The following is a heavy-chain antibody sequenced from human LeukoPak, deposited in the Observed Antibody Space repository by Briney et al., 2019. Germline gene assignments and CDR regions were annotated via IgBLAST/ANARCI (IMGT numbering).Heavy chain of an antibody. CDR1: GFIFSSYW. D-gene: IGHD3-22*01. J-gene: IGHJ4*02. CDR3: ARSAYYYDNL. V-gene: IGHV3-7*01. Sequence: GESLKISCAASGFIFSSYWMSWVRQAPGKGLEWVANIKQDGSEKYYVDSVKGRFTISRGNAKNSLYLQMNSLRAEDAAVYYCARSAYYYDNLWGQGTLVTVSS. CDR2: IKQDGSEK.